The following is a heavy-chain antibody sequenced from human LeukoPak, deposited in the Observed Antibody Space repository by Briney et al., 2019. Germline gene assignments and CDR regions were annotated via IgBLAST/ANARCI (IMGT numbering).Heavy chain of an antibody. CDR1: GFTFTTYW. D-gene: IGHD5-18*01. J-gene: IGHJ6*02. Sequence: GGSLRLSCAASGFTFTTYWMHWVRQAPGKGLVWVSHINSDGSITSYADSVRGRFTISRDNAKNTLYLQMNSLGAEDTAVYYCARDAVDTANAVWGQGTTVTVSS. CDR3: ARDAVDTANAV. CDR2: INSDGSIT. V-gene: IGHV3-74*01.